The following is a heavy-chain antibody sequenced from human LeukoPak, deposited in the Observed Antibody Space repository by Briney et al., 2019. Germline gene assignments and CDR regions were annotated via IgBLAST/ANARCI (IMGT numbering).Heavy chain of an antibody. V-gene: IGHV3-30-3*01. CDR2: ISYDGSNK. D-gene: IGHD5-24*01. Sequence: PGGSLRLSCAASGFTFSSYAMHWVRQAPGKGLEWVAVISYDGSNKYYADSVKGRFTISRDNSKNTLYLQMNSLRAEDTAVYYCARDRTEMAFDYRGQGTLVTVSS. CDR1: GFTFSSYA. CDR3: ARDRTEMAFDY. J-gene: IGHJ4*02.